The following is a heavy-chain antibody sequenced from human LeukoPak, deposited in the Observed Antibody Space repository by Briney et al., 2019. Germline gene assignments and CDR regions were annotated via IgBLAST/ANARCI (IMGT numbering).Heavy chain of an antibody. CDR2: IKQDGSEK. J-gene: IGHJ4*02. Sequence: GGSLRLSCATSGFTFNRFGMHWVRQAPGKGLEWVANIKQDGSEKYYVDSVKGRFTISRDNAKNSLYLQMNSLRAEDTAVYYCARVEEWLGMVYNYWGQGTLVTVSS. D-gene: IGHD3-3*01. CDR3: ARVEEWLGMVYNY. V-gene: IGHV3-7*01. CDR1: GFTFNRFG.